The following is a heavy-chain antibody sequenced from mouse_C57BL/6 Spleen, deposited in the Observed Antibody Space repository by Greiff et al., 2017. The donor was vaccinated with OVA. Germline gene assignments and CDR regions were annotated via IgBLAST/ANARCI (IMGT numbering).Heavy chain of an antibody. CDR2: INPNNGGT. CDR1: GYTFTDYY. Sequence: EVQLQQSGPELVKPGASVKISCKASGYTFTDYYMNWVKQSHGKSLEWIGDINPNNGGTSYNQKFKGKATLTVDKSSSTAYMELRSLTSEDSAVYYCARALPYSNGDYWGQGTTLTVSS. V-gene: IGHV1-26*01. J-gene: IGHJ2*01. CDR3: ARALPYSNGDY. D-gene: IGHD2-5*01.